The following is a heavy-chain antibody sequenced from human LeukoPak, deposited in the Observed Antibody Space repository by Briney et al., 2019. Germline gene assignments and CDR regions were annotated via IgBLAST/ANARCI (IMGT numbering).Heavy chain of an antibody. CDR1: GFTFSSYA. Sequence: GSLRLSCAASGFTFSSYAMHWVRQAPGKGLEWVAVIPYDGSNKYYADSVKGRFTISRDDSKNTLYLQMNSLRAEDTAVYYCARGPDPTGYAPDYWGQGTLVTVSS. J-gene: IGHJ4*02. CDR3: ARGPDPTGYAPDY. D-gene: IGHD1-1*01. V-gene: IGHV3-30-3*01. CDR2: IPYDGSNK.